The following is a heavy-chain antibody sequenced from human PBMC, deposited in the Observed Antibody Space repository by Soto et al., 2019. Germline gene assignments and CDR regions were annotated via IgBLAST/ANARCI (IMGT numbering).Heavy chain of an antibody. D-gene: IGHD2-2*01. V-gene: IGHV4-34*01. Sequence: PSETLSLTCAVYGGSFSGYDWSWIRQPPGKGLEWIGEINHSGSTNYNPSLKSRVTISVDTSKNQFSLKLSSVTAADTAVYYCARAQGYCSSTSCYGAPYYFDYWGQGTLVTVSS. CDR1: GGSFSGYD. J-gene: IGHJ4*02. CDR3: ARAQGYCSSTSCYGAPYYFDY. CDR2: INHSGST.